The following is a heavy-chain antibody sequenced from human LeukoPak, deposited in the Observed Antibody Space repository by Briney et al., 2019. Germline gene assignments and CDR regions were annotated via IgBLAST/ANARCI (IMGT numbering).Heavy chain of an antibody. CDR1: GYTFTSYD. J-gene: IGHJ4*02. CDR3: ARVPLYSSGWYSIVDY. V-gene: IGHV1-8*03. CDR2: MNPNSGNT. Sequence: ASVKVSCKASGYTFTSYDINWVRQATGQGLEWMGWMNPNSGNTGYAQKFQGRVTITRNTSISTAYMELSSLRSEDTAVYYCARVPLYSSGWYSIVDYWGQGTLVTVSS. D-gene: IGHD6-19*01.